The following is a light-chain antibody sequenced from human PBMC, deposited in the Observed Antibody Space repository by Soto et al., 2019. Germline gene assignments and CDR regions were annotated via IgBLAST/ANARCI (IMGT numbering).Light chain of an antibody. V-gene: IGKV1-6*01. Sequence: AIPMTQSPSSLSSSVGDRVTITCRASQDIRNDLGWYQHKPGKAPNLLIYNASSLQSGVPSRFNGSGSGTDFTLTISTLQPKDSATYHYLQDDSYPRTFGPGTKVDVK. CDR2: NAS. CDR1: QDIRND. CDR3: LQDDSYPRT. J-gene: IGKJ3*01.